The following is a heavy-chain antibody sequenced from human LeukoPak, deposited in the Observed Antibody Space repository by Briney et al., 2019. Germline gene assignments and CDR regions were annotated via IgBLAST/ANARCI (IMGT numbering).Heavy chain of an antibody. Sequence: ASEKVSCKASGYTFNDYYIHWVQQAPRKGLEWMGRVDLEDGDTIYAEKFQGRVTITADTSTDTAYMDLSSLRSFDTAVYYCARGSRSFDWLRSYFDFWGQGTLVSVSS. CDR2: VDLEDGDT. V-gene: IGHV1-69-2*01. CDR1: GYTFNDYY. CDR3: ARGSRSFDWLRSYFDF. D-gene: IGHD3-9*01. J-gene: IGHJ4*02.